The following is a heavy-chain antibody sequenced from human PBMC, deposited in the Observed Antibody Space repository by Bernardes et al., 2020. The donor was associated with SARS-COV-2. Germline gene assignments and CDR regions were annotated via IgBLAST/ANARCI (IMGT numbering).Heavy chain of an antibody. CDR1: GFTFITYE. CDR3: ARDPTRAFGMDV. J-gene: IGHJ6*02. CDR2: SSSSGSKI. V-gene: IGHV3-48*03. Sequence: GSLRLSCEASGFTFITYEMNWVRQAPGKGLEWISYSSSSGSKINYADSVKGRFTISRDNAKNLVYLEMNSLRAEDTAVYYCARDPTRAFGMDVWGQGTAVTVS.